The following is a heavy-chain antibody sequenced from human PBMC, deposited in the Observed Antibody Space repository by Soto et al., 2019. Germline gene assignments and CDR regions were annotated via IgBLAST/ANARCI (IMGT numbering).Heavy chain of an antibody. CDR3: APLTVSLSGPYGIRV. J-gene: IGHJ6*02. V-gene: IGHV4-39*01. CDR2: MFYSGLT. Sequence: SETLSLTCSVSGYSVSGSDYYWAWNRQPPGKGLEWIGSMFYSGLTYYNPSLKSRVTLSVDTSKNHFSVRLNSVTAADTAVYYCAPLTVSLSGPYGIRVWGQGTTVTVSS. CDR1: GYSVSGSDYY. D-gene: IGHD2-15*01.